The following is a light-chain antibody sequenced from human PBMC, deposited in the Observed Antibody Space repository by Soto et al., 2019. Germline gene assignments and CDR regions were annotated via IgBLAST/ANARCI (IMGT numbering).Light chain of an antibody. J-gene: IGKJ1*01. V-gene: IGKV3-11*01. Sequence: EIVLTQSPATLSLSPGERATLSCRASQSVSTYLAWYQQKPGQAPRLLIYDASNRATGIPARFSGSGSGTDFTLTSSSLEPEDFAGYYCQHRSNWPPTWTFGQGTKVEIK. CDR1: QSVSTY. CDR2: DAS. CDR3: QHRSNWPPTWT.